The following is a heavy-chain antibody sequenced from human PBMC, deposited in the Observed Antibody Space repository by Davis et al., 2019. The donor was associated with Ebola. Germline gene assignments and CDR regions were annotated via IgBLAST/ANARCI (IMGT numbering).Heavy chain of an antibody. CDR2: IYYSGST. CDR3: ARTYSSSWYRTRAEYFQH. V-gene: IGHV4-59*12. J-gene: IGHJ1*01. CDR1: GGSISSYY. D-gene: IGHD6-13*01. Sequence: SETLSLTCTVSGGSISSYYWSWIRQPPGKGLEWIGYIYYSGSTNYNPSLKSRVTISVDTSKNQFSLKLSSVTAADTAVYYCARTYSSSWYRTRAEYFQHWGQGTLVTVSS.